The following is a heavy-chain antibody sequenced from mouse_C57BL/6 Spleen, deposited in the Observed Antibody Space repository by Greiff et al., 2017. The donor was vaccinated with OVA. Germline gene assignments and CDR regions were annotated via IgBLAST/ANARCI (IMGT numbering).Heavy chain of an antibody. CDR1: GYTFTSYW. Sequence: QVQLKQPGAELVKPGASVKLSCKASGYTFTSYWMHWVKQRPGQGLEWIGMIHPNSGSTNYNEKFKSKATLTVDKSSSTAYMQLSSLTSEDSAVYYCASLYGSSSYYFDYWGQGTTLTVSS. V-gene: IGHV1-64*01. CDR3: ASLYGSSSYYFDY. J-gene: IGHJ2*01. CDR2: IHPNSGST. D-gene: IGHD1-1*01.